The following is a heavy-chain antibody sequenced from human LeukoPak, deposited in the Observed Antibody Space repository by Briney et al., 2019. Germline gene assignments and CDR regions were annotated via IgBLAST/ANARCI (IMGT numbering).Heavy chain of an antibody. CDR1: GFTVSSNY. J-gene: IGHJ6*03. CDR3: ARDPQGSYYYMDV. V-gene: IGHV3-53*01. Sequence: GGSLRLSCAASGFTVSSNYISWVRQAPGKGLEWVSLIYTSGSTYYADSVKGRFTISRDSSKNTLYLQMNSLRAEDTAVYYCARDPQGSYYYMDVWGKGTTVTVSS. CDR2: IYTSGST.